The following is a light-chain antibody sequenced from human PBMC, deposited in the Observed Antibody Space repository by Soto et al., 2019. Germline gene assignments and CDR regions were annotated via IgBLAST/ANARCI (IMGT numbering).Light chain of an antibody. J-gene: IGLJ3*02. Sequence: QSVLTQPPSVSGAPGQRVTISCTGSSSNIGAGYDVHWYQKLPGTAPKLLISGNSNRPSGVPDRFSGSKSGNSADLAITGSQAEDEADYYCQSYDSSLSGWVFGGGTKLTVL. CDR1: SSNIGAGYD. CDR2: GNS. CDR3: QSYDSSLSGWV. V-gene: IGLV1-40*01.